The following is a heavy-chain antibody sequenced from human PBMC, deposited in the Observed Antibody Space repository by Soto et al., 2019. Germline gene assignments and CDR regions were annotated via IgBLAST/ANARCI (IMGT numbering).Heavy chain of an antibody. V-gene: IGHV3-30-3*01. CDR1: GFTFINFA. Sequence: SLRLSCAASGFTFINFAMHWVRQDPGKGGEGVEFMSYDGNEKYFEDSVKGRFTISRDNAKKTLFLEMNNLRPEDTAVYYCARAVNCNPINGMDVWGQGTTVTVSS. D-gene: IGHD1-1*01. CDR3: ARAVNCNPINGMDV. J-gene: IGHJ6*02. CDR2: MSYDGNEK.